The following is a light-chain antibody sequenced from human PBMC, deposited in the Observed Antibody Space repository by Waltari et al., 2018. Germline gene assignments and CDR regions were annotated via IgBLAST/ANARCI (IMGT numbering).Light chain of an antibody. CDR1: QSLVHSDGNTY. J-gene: IGKJ1*01. CDR2: RVS. V-gene: IGKV2-30*02. Sequence: DVVMTQSPLSLPVTLGQPASISCRSSQSLVHSDGNTYLNWFQQRPGQSPRRLIYRVSNRDSGVPERFSGSGSGTDFTLKISRGESEDVGSCDCLQGRHRPWTFGQGTRVESK. CDR3: LQGRHRPWT.